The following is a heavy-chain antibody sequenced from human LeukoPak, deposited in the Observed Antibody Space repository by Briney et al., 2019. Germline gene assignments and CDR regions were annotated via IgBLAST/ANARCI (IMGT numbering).Heavy chain of an antibody. CDR1: GFAFSNSW. CDR2: IKPKTDGETT. V-gene: IGHV3-15*01. Sequence: GGSLRLSCAASGFAFSNSWMTWVRQAPGKGLEWVGRIKPKTDGETTEYAAPVKGRFSISRDDSKNMLYLQMNSLKTEDTAVYYCITPLPYSAQGGQGTLVTVSS. J-gene: IGHJ4*02. CDR3: ITPLPYSAQ. D-gene: IGHD2-21*01.